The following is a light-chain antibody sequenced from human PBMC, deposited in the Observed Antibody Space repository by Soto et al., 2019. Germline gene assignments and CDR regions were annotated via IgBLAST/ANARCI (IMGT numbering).Light chain of an antibody. Sequence: EIVLTQSPGTLSLSPGERATLSCRASQSVSSSYLAWYQQIPGQAPRPLIYGASSRVPGIPDRFSGSGSGTDFTLTISRLESEDFAVYYCQQYGSFPWTFGQGTKVDIK. CDR1: QSVSSSY. CDR2: GAS. CDR3: QQYGSFPWT. V-gene: IGKV3-20*01. J-gene: IGKJ1*01.